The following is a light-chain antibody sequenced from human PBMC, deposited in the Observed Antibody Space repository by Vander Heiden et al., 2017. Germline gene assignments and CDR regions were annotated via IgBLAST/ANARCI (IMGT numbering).Light chain of an antibody. Sequence: SYELTQPPSVSVSPGQPARITCAGDALPKQYAYWYQQKPGQAPGLVIYKDSERPSGIPERFSGSSSGTTGTLTISGVQAEDEADYYCQSADSSGTYVVFGGGTKLTVL. V-gene: IGLV3-25*03. CDR1: ALPKQY. CDR2: KDS. CDR3: QSADSSGTYVV. J-gene: IGLJ2*01.